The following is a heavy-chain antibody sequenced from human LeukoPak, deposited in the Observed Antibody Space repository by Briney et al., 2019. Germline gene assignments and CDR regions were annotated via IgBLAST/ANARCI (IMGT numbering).Heavy chain of an antibody. V-gene: IGHV4-39*01. CDR2: VYYSGST. J-gene: IGHJ5*02. Sequence: SETLSLTCSVSGGSISSSSYFWGWVRQPPGKGLEWIGSVYYSGSTYYNPSLKSRVTISVDTSKTQLSLRVSSVTAADTAVYYCARHLSYSSSWYDWFDPWGQGTLVTVSS. CDR3: ARHLSYSSSWYDWFDP. D-gene: IGHD6-13*01. CDR1: GGSISSSSYF.